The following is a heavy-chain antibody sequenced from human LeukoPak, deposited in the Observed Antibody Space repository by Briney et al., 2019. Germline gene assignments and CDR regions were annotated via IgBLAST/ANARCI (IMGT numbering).Heavy chain of an antibody. D-gene: IGHD2-15*01. J-gene: IGHJ4*02. CDR3: ASSKRGGGSGY. CDR2: IYTSGST. V-gene: IGHV4-61*02. Sequence: SQTRSLTCTVSGGSISSDNYYWSWIRQPAGKGLEWIGRIYTSGSTNYNPSLKSRVTISVDTSKNQVALKLSSVTAADTAVYFCASSKRGGGSGYWGQGTLVTVSS. CDR1: GGSISSDNYY.